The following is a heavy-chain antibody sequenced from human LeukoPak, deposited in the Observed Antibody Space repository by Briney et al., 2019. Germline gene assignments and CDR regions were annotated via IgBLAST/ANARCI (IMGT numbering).Heavy chain of an antibody. CDR3: ARAKEAYYDILTGYYRDQYYFDY. CDR2: MNPNSGNT. D-gene: IGHD3-9*01. Sequence: ASVKVSCKASGYTFTSYDINWVRQATGQGLEWMGWMNPNSGNTGYAQKLRGRVTTSRKTSISTTYMELSSLRSEDTAVYYCARAKEAYYDILTGYYRDQYYFDYWGQGTLVTVSS. J-gene: IGHJ4*02. CDR1: GYTFTSYD. V-gene: IGHV1-8*01.